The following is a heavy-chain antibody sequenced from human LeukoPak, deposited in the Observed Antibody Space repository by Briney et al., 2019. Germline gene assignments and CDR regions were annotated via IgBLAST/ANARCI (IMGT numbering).Heavy chain of an antibody. Sequence: TGGSLRLSCAASGFTFSSYAMSWVRQAPGKGLEWVSAISGSGGSTYYADSVKGRFTISRDNSKNTLYLQMNSLRAEGTAVYYCAKDRGYGDFIFDYWGQGTLVTVSS. CDR2: ISGSGGST. V-gene: IGHV3-23*01. CDR3: AKDRGYGDFIFDY. D-gene: IGHD4-17*01. CDR1: GFTFSSYA. J-gene: IGHJ4*02.